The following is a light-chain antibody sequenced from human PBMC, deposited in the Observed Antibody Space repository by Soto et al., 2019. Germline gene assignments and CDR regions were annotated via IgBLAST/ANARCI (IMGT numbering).Light chain of an antibody. J-gene: IGKJ4*01. CDR1: QSVSSY. V-gene: IGKV3-11*01. Sequence: ESVLTQSPATLSLSPGERATLSCRASQSVSSYLAWYQQKPGQAPRLLIYDASKRATGIPARFSGSGSGTDFTLTISSLQPEDFATYYCQQLDLYPSTFGGGTKVDIK. CDR3: QQLDLYPST. CDR2: DAS.